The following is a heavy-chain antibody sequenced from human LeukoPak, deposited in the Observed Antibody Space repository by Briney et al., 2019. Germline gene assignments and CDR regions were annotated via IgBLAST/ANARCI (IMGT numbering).Heavy chain of an antibody. D-gene: IGHD6-13*01. Sequence: ASVKVSCKASGYTFSSYAFSWVRQAPRQRPEGMGWNRTYNDGSIFSQNFQGRFTMTTATSTSTAYMDLRGPRSDDTALYYCARFSLGAAASGFDPWGQGTLVTVSS. CDR2: NRTYNDGS. V-gene: IGHV1-18*01. CDR3: ARFSLGAAASGFDP. J-gene: IGHJ5*02. CDR1: GYTFSSYA.